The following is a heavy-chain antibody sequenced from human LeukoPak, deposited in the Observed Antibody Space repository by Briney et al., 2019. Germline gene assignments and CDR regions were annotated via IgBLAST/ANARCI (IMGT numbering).Heavy chain of an antibody. D-gene: IGHD2-2*01. CDR1: GFTFSDYW. Sequence: GGSLRLSCTASGFTFSDYWMTWVRQAPGKGLEWVANINQNGSAKYNVYSVKGRFTISRDNAQNSMYLQMDSLRVEDTATYYCARWRGSTSERSDYWGQGTLVTVSS. CDR3: ARWRGSTSERSDY. CDR2: INQNGSAK. V-gene: IGHV3-7*01. J-gene: IGHJ4*02.